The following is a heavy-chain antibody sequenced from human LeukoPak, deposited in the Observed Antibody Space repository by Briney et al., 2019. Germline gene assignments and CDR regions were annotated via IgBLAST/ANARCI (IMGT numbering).Heavy chain of an antibody. Sequence: TGGSLRLPCAASGFTFSSYSMNWVRQAPGKGLEWVSSISSSSSYIYYADSVKGRFTISRDNAKNSLYLQMNSLRAEDTAVYYCARDYDILTGSPFDYWGQGTLVTVSS. V-gene: IGHV3-21*01. CDR3: ARDYDILTGSPFDY. D-gene: IGHD3-9*01. CDR1: GFTFSSYS. CDR2: ISSSSSYI. J-gene: IGHJ4*02.